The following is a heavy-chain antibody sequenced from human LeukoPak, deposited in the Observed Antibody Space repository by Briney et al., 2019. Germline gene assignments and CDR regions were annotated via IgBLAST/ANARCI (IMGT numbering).Heavy chain of an antibody. CDR2: ILYDGARI. Sequence: GRSLRLSCAGSGFTFSSYGIHWVRQAPGKGLEWVAKILYDGARIYYADSVKGRFTVSRHSSKNTLNLQMNSLRSEDTAVYYCAKDRYPTAVTTNGMDVWGQGTTVTVSS. V-gene: IGHV3-30*18. D-gene: IGHD4-17*01. CDR1: GFTFSSYG. CDR3: AKDRYPTAVTTNGMDV. J-gene: IGHJ6*02.